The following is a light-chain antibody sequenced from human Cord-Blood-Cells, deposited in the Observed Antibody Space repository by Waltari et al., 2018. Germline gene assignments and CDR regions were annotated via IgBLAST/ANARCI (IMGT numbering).Light chain of an antibody. Sequence: QSALPQPASVSGSPGQSITISCPGTSSDVGSYNLVSWYQQHPGKAPKLMIYEVRNRPSGVSNRFSGSKSGNTASLTISGLQAEDEADYYCCSYAGSSTLVFGGGTKLTVL. CDR2: EVR. J-gene: IGLJ2*01. CDR3: CSYAGSSTLV. CDR1: SSDVGSYNL. V-gene: IGLV2-23*02.